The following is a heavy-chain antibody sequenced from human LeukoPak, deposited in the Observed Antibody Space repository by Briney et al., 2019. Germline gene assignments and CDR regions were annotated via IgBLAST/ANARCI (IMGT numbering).Heavy chain of an antibody. J-gene: IGHJ4*01. Sequence: GGSLRLSCTASGLSLNSYAMSWVRQVPGKGLEWVSASSSSDDGKWYAESVRGRFTISRDTSKDTVYLQMNSLRVEDAGVYYCAKAPVTSCRGAFCYPFDYWGHGTLVTVSS. V-gene: IGHV3-23*01. CDR1: GLSLNSYA. CDR3: AKAPVTSCRGAFCYPFDY. D-gene: IGHD2-21*01. CDR2: SSSSDDGK.